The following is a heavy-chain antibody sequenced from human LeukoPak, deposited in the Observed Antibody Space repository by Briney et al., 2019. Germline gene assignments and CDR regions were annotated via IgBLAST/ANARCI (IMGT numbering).Heavy chain of an antibody. D-gene: IGHD2-2*01. CDR3: ARRLTQYDCFDP. V-gene: IGHV6-1*01. CDR1: GDSVSSNSVT. Sequence: SQTLSLTCAISGDSVSSNSVTWHWIRQSPSRDGEWLGRTYYRSTWYKDYAVSVRGRITVNPDTSKNQFSLHLNSVTPEDTAVYYCARRLTQYDCFDPWGQGILVTVSS. J-gene: IGHJ5*02. CDR2: TYYRSTWYK.